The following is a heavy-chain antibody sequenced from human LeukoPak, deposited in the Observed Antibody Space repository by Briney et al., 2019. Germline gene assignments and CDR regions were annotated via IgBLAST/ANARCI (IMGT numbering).Heavy chain of an antibody. J-gene: IGHJ4*02. CDR1: GYTFTSYY. CDR3: ATGAFTMVRGVMRHYFDY. CDR2: INPSGGGT. V-gene: IGHV1-46*01. D-gene: IGHD3-10*01. Sequence: ASVKVSCKASGYTFTSYYMHWVRQAPGQGLEWMGIINPSGGGTSYAQKFQGRVTMTEDTSTDTAYMELSSLRSEDTAVYYCATGAFTMVRGVMRHYFDYWGQGTLVTVSS.